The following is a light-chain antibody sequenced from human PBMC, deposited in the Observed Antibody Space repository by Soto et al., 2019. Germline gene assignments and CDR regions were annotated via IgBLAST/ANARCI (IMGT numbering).Light chain of an antibody. CDR1: QGISSY. CDR2: AAS. CDR3: QQSYSTPYT. J-gene: IGKJ2*01. V-gene: IGKV1-8*01. Sequence: AIRMTQSPSSLSASTGDRVTITCRASQGISSYLAWYQQKPGKAPKLLIYAASTLQSGVPSRFSGSGSGTDFTLTISSLQPEDFATYYCQQSYSTPYTFGQGTKLDIK.